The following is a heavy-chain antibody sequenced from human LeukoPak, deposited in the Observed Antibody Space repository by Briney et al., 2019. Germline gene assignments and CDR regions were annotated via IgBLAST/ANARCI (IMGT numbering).Heavy chain of an antibody. J-gene: IGHJ4*02. CDR1: GFTFSGSA. V-gene: IGHV3-73*01. CDR3: TSSAAGQRGGY. CDR2: IRSKANSYAT. D-gene: IGHD6-13*01. Sequence: GGSLRLSCAASGFTFSGSAMHWVRHASGKGLEWVSRIRSKANSYATAYAASVKGRFTIARDDSKNTAYLQMNSLKTEDTAVYYCTSSAAGQRGGYWGQGTLVTVSS.